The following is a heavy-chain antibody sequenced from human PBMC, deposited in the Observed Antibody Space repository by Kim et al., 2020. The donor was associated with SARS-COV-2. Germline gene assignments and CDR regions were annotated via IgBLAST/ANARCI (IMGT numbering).Heavy chain of an antibody. D-gene: IGHD3-10*01. CDR3: ARGNYGSGSFDYYYYGMDV. CDR1: GFTFSSYA. Sequence: GGSLRLSCAASGFTFSSYAMHWVRQAPGKGLEWVAVISYDGSNKYYADSVKGRFTISRDNSTNTLYLQMNSLRAEDTAVYYCARGNYGSGSFDYYYYGMDVWGQGTTVTVSS. J-gene: IGHJ6*02. CDR2: ISYDGSNK. V-gene: IGHV3-30*04.